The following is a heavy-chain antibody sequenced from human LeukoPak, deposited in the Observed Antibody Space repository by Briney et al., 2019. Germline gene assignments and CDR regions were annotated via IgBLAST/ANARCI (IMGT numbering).Heavy chain of an antibody. CDR3: ASLSRELGKFDY. J-gene: IGHJ4*02. CDR2: ISGSGGST. D-gene: IGHD1-26*01. Sequence: GGSLRLSCASSGFTFSSYAMSLVRQAPGKGLEWVSAISGSGGSTYYADSVKGRFTISRDNSKNTLYLQMNSLRAEDTAVYYCASLSRELGKFDYWGQGTLVTVSS. CDR1: GFTFSSYA. V-gene: IGHV3-23*01.